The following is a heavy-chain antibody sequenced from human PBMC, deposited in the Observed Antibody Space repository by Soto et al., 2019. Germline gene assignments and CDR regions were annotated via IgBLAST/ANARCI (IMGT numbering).Heavy chain of an antibody. CDR1: GGSISSYY. V-gene: IGHV4-59*01. CDR3: ARSASDDSSGYYSY. J-gene: IGHJ4*02. Sequence: SETLSLTCTVSGGSISSYYWSWIRQPPGKGLEWIGYIYYSGSTNYNPSLKSRVTISVDTSKNQFSLKLSSVTAADTAVYYCARSASDDSSGYYSYWGQGTLVTVSS. CDR2: IYYSGST. D-gene: IGHD3-22*01.